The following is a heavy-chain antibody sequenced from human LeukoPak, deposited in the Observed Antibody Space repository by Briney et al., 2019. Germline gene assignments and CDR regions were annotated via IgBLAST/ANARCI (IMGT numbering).Heavy chain of an antibody. CDR3: ARSNGYGLVGI. J-gene: IGHJ3*02. CDR1: GASVSGSNYY. Sequence: SETLSLTCAVSGASVSGSNYYWGWIRQPPGKGLEWIGNIYSSGSTYYNPSLKSRVIIIIDTPKNHFSLTLSSVTAADTAVYYCARSNGYGLVGIWGQGTMVTVSS. CDR2: IYSSGST. D-gene: IGHD3-10*01. V-gene: IGHV4-39*07.